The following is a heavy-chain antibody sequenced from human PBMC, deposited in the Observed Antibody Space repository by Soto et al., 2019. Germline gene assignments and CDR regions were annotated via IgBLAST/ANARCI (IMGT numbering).Heavy chain of an antibody. Sequence: SLRLSCAASGFTVSSNYMSWVRQAPGKGLEWVSVIYSGGSTYYADSVKGRFTISRDNSKNTLYLQMNSLRAEDTAVYYCARSSRLVRNYYGMDVWGQGTTVTVSS. CDR3: ARSSRLVRNYYGMDV. J-gene: IGHJ6*02. CDR1: GFTVSSNY. V-gene: IGHV3-53*01. D-gene: IGHD6-19*01. CDR2: IYSGGST.